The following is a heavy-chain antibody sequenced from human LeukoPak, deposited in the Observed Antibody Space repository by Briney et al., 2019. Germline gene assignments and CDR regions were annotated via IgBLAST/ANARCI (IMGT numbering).Heavy chain of an antibody. CDR2: ISGGGSGR. J-gene: IGHJ6*03. V-gene: IGHV3-23*01. CDR3: AKGDSGSYYYYMDV. CDR1: GFTYSTYA. Sequence: PGGSLRLSCGDSGFTYSTYAMSWVRQAPGKGLEWVSTISGGGSGRYYADSVKGRFTISRDDSKTTLYLRMNGLRAEDTAVYFCAKGDSGSYYYYMDVWGKGTTVTVSS. D-gene: IGHD3-10*01.